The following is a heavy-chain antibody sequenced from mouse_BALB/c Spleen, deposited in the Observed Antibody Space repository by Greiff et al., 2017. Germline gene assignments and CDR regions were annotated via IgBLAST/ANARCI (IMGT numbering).Heavy chain of an antibody. CDR2: ISYSGST. CDR3: ARGDYGPLYAMDY. D-gene: IGHD1-1*02. V-gene: IGHV3-2*02. Sequence: EVQLQESGPGLVKPSQSLSLTCTVTGYSITSDYAWNWIRQFPGNKLEWMGYISYSGSTSYNPSLKSRISITRDTSKNQFFLQLNSVTTEDTATYYCARGDYGPLYAMDYWGQGTSVTVSS. J-gene: IGHJ4*01. CDR1: GYSITSDYA.